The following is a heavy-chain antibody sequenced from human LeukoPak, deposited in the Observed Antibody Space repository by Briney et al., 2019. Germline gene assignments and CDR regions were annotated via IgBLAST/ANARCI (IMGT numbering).Heavy chain of an antibody. J-gene: IGHJ6*03. CDR3: ARVTMGATVENHYYYYMDV. V-gene: IGHV3-21*01. D-gene: IGHD1-26*01. Sequence: GGSLRLSCAASGFTFSAYTINWVRQAPGKGLEWVSSITSRAHSIYYADSVRGRFTISRDNAMNSMFLQMNSLRDEDTAVYYCARVTMGATVENHYYYYMDVWGKGTTVTVSS. CDR2: ITSRAHSI. CDR1: GFTFSAYT.